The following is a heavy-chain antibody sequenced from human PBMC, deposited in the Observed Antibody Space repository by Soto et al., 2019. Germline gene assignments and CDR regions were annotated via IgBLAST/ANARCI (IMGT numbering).Heavy chain of an antibody. CDR3: ATVLDGYNQYFDY. V-gene: IGHV1-24*01. Sequence: ASVKVSCKLSRYTRTELYMHWVRQVPGKGLEWMGGFDPEHADTIYAQKFQGRVTMTEDTSTDTAYMELSSLRSEDTAVYYCATVLDGYNQYFDYWGQGTLVTVSS. CDR1: RYTRTELY. J-gene: IGHJ4*02. CDR2: FDPEHADT. D-gene: IGHD5-12*01.